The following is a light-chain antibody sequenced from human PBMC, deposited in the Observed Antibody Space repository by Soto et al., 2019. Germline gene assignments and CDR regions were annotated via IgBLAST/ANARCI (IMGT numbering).Light chain of an antibody. V-gene: IGLV2-14*01. CDR2: EVS. CDR1: SSDVGGYNY. CDR3: SSYTSRDTRV. J-gene: IGLJ2*01. Sequence: QSVLTQPASVSGSPGQSITISCTGTSSDVGGYNYVSWYQQHPGKAPKLIIYEVSARPSGVSNRFSGSKSGKTASLTISGLQAEDEADYYCSSYTSRDTRVFGGGTKLTDL.